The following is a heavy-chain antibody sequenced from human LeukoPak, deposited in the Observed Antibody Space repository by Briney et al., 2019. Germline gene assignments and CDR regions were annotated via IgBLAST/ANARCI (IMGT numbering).Heavy chain of an antibody. J-gene: IGHJ6*03. V-gene: IGHV3-21*01. CDR3: ARFSEVYYYVDV. Sequence: GGSLRLSCAASGFTFSSYWMSWVRQAPGKGLEWVSSIRSYSSYIYYADSVKGRFTISRDDAKKSLYLQMNSLRAEDTAVYFCARFSEVYYYVDVWGTGTTVTVSS. CDR2: IRSYSSYI. CDR1: GFTFSSYW. D-gene: IGHD2/OR15-2a*01.